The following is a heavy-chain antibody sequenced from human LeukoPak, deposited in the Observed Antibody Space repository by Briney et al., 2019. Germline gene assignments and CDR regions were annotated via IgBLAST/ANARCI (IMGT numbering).Heavy chain of an antibody. Sequence: GSLRLSCAASGFPFRSSTMDWVRPAPGKGLGWVSSISSSSSYIYYADSVKGRFTISRDNAKNSLYLQMNSLRAEDTAVYYWARVGYSYVAFDIWGQGTMVTVSS. CDR2: ISSSSSYI. V-gene: IGHV3-21*01. D-gene: IGHD5-18*01. J-gene: IGHJ3*02. CDR3: ARVGYSYVAFDI. CDR1: GFPFRSST.